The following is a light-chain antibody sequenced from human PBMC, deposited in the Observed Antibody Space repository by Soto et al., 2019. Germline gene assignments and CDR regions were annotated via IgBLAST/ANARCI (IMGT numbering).Light chain of an antibody. J-gene: IGKJ1*01. CDR2: KAS. V-gene: IGKV1-5*03. CDR1: QTISSW. CDR3: ERYNSYAEA. Sequence: DTIARLASQTISSWLAWYQQKPGKAPKLLIYKASTLKSGVPSRFSCIGPETEFALTLRSLQSGYFALHNCERYNSYAEALGQGTKVDIK.